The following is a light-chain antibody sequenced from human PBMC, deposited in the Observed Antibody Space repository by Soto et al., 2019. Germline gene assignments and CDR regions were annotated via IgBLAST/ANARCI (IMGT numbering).Light chain of an antibody. CDR2: GVS. CDR1: QSVSSGY. Sequence: EIVLTQSPGTLSLSPREGATLSCRASQSVSSGYLAWYQHKPGQAPRLLIYGVSSRAPGIPDRFSGSGSGTDFTLAISRLEPEDFAVYYCQQYAASPRTFGQGTQVEVK. J-gene: IGKJ1*01. CDR3: QQYAASPRT. V-gene: IGKV3-20*01.